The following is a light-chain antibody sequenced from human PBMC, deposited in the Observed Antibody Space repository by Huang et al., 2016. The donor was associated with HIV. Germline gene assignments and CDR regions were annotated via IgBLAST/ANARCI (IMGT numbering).Light chain of an antibody. CDR2: AAS. V-gene: IGKV3-15*01. J-gene: IGKJ3*01. Sequence: ETVMTQSPVTLSVSPGARASLSCRSSQIVSSHLAWYQEKPGQAPRLLISAASTRATGVPARFSGSGAGTEFTLTISTLQSEDSAVYYCQQYNDFRSTFGPGTRVEIK. CDR1: QIVSSH. CDR3: QQYNDFRST.